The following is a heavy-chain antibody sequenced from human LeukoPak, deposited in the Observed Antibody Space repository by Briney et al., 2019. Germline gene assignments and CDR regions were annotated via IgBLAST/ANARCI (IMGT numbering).Heavy chain of an antibody. V-gene: IGHV1-18*01. CDR3: ARGDLWFGDPARNWFDP. Sequence: GASVKVSCKASGYTFTSYGISWVRQAPGRGLEWMGWISAYNGNTNYAQKLQGRVTMTTDTSTSTAYMELRSLRSDDTAVYYCARGDLWFGDPARNWFDPWGQGTLVTVSS. J-gene: IGHJ5*02. D-gene: IGHD3-10*01. CDR1: GYTFTSYG. CDR2: ISAYNGNT.